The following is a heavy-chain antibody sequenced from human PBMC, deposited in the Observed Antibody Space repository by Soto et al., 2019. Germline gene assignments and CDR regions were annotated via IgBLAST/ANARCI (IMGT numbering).Heavy chain of an antibody. J-gene: IGHJ4*02. D-gene: IGHD3-10*01. V-gene: IGHV3-73*01. CDR2: IRSKANKYAT. CDR1: GFTFCASA. CDR3: ARVRYGSGNYFDY. Sequence: PGGSLRLSCAASGFTFCASAIHWVRQAPGKGLEWVGRIRSKANKYATAYVASVQGRFTISRDDSKNTTYLQMNSLKTEDTAVYYCARVRYGSGNYFDYWGQGTPVTVSS.